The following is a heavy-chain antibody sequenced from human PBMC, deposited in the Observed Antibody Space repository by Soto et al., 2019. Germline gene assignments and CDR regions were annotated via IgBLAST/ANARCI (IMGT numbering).Heavy chain of an antibody. CDR1: GGPISSGGHY. Sequence: SETLSLTCTVSGGPISSGGHYWSWLRQPPGRGLEWIGYVYYSDTTSYSPSLNSRVTISLDTSKNQFSLKLDSVTAADTAVYFCARGNFYGSGTLRFDPWGQGTLVTVSS. CDR3: ARGNFYGSGTLRFDP. J-gene: IGHJ5*02. D-gene: IGHD3-10*01. CDR2: VYYSDTT. V-gene: IGHV4-30-4*01.